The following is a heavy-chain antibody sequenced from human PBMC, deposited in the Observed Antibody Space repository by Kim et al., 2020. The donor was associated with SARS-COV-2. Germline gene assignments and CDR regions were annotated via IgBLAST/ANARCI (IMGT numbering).Heavy chain of an antibody. V-gene: IGHV4-59*01. CDR2: IFDSGST. D-gene: IGHD2-2*01. J-gene: IGHJ5*01. CDR1: GGSISSYY. Sequence: SETLSLTCAVSGGSISSYYWSWIRQPPGKGLEWIADIFDSGSTNYNPSLKSRVTISVNTSKNQFSLQLSSVTAADTAVYYCARGRQQCCITGGYWWFDSWGQGTLVTVSS. CDR3: ARGRQQCCITGGYWWFDS.